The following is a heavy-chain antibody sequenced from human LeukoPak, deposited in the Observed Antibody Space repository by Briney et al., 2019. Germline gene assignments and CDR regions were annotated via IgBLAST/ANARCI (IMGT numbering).Heavy chain of an antibody. CDR1: GFIFSTYS. Sequence: PGGTLRLSCAASGFIFSTYSMTWVRQAPAKGLEWVSYITSGSSTISYADSVKGRFTISRDNAKNSLYLQINSLRDEDTAVYYCARGWEALDYWGQGTLVSVSS. J-gene: IGHJ4*02. D-gene: IGHD1-26*01. CDR3: ARGWEALDY. V-gene: IGHV3-48*02. CDR2: ITSGSSTI.